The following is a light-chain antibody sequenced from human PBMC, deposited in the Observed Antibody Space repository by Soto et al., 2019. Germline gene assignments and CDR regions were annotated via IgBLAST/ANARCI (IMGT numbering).Light chain of an antibody. CDR3: SSYTSTNFVI. Sequence: QSVLTQPASVSGSPGQSITISCTRSSGDIGDYKYVSWYKQHPGKAPKLMIYDVSNRPSGVSNRFSASKSGNTASLTISGLQAEDEADYYCSSYTSTNFVIFGGGTKLTVL. J-gene: IGLJ2*01. CDR2: DVS. CDR1: SGDIGDYKY. V-gene: IGLV2-14*01.